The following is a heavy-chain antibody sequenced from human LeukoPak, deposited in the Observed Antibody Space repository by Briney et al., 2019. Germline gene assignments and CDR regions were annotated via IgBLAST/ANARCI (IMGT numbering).Heavy chain of an antibody. CDR2: ISASGGRT. J-gene: IGHJ4*02. Sequence: GGSLRLSCAASGFTFSTYAMNWVRQAPGKGLEWVSTISASGGRTYYADSVMGRYTISRDNSKNTLYLQMNSLRAEDTAVYYYAKDRMITFGGVIVAYFDYWGQGTLVTVSS. CDR3: AKDRMITFGGVIVAYFDY. CDR1: GFTFSTYA. D-gene: IGHD3-16*02. V-gene: IGHV3-23*01.